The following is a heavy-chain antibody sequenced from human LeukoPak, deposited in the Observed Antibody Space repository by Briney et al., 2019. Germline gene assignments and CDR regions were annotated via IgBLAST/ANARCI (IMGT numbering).Heavy chain of an antibody. CDR2: ISYDGSNK. V-gene: IGHV3-30*04. D-gene: IGHD6-19*01. CDR3: ARDEDVYSSGWSSGASDY. J-gene: IGHJ4*02. CDR1: GFIFSNYA. Sequence: GSLLLSCAASGFIFSNYAMHWVRQAPGKGLEWVALISYDGSNKYYADSVKGRFTISRDNSKNTLYLQMSSLRAEDTAVYFCARDEDVYSSGWSSGASDYWGQGTLVTVSS.